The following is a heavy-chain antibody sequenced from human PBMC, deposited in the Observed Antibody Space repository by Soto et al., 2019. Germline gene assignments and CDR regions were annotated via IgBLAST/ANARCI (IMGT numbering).Heavy chain of an antibody. CDR3: AKYYYASGSNWFDP. V-gene: IGHV3-23*01. CDR1: GFTLSIND. D-gene: IGHD3-10*01. CDR2: ISGSDGRT. J-gene: IGHJ5*02. Sequence: GGSLRLSCAASGFTLSINDMSWVRQAPGKGLEWVSSISGSDGRTYYADYVKGRFTISRDNSKNTLYLQMSSLRVVDTAVYYCAKYYYASGSNWFDPWGRGTLVTVSS.